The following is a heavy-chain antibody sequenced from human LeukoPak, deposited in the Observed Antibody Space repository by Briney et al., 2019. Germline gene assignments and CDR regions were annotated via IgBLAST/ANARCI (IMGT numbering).Heavy chain of an antibody. Sequence: ASVKVSCKASGYTFTSYGISWVRQAPGQGLEWMGWISAYNGNTNYAQKLQGRVTMTTDTSTSTAYMELRSLRSDDTAVYYCARAPPYYYDSSGYYEDYWGQGTLVTVYS. V-gene: IGHV1-18*01. J-gene: IGHJ4*02. D-gene: IGHD3-22*01. CDR3: ARAPPYYYDSSGYYEDY. CDR2: ISAYNGNT. CDR1: GYTFTSYG.